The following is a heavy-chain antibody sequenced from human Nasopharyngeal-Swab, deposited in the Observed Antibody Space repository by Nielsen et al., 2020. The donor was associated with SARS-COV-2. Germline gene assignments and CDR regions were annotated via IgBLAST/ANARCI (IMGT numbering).Heavy chain of an antibody. CDR1: GGSISSGGYY. Sequence: SETLSLTCTVSGGSISSGGYYWSWIRQHPGKGLEWIGYIYYSGSTYYNPSLKSRVTISVDTSKNQFSLKLSSVTAADTAVYYCASVPSGSYYLYWFDPWGQGTLVTVSS. J-gene: IGHJ5*02. CDR2: IYYSGST. CDR3: ASVPSGSYYLYWFDP. V-gene: IGHV4-31*03. D-gene: IGHD3-10*01.